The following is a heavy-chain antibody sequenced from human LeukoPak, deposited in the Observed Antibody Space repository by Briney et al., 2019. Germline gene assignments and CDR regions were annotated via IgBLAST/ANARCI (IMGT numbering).Heavy chain of an antibody. CDR3: ARVVDGYKHWYFDL. Sequence: SVTVSCKASGGTFSSYAISWVRQAPGQGLEWMGRIIPILGIANYAQKFQGRVTITADKSTSTAYMELSSLRSEDTAVYYCARVVDGYKHWYFDLWGRGTLVTVSS. J-gene: IGHJ2*01. D-gene: IGHD5-24*01. V-gene: IGHV1-69*04. CDR2: IIPILGIA. CDR1: GGTFSSYA.